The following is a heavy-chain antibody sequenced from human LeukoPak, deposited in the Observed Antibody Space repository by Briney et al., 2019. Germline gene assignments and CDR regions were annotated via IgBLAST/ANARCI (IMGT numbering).Heavy chain of an antibody. CDR3: ARDDYYGSGSSTLSAFDI. CDR1: GYTFTSYG. Sequence: ASVKVSCKASGYTFTSYGISWARQAPEQGLEWMGWISAYNGNTNYAQKLQGRVTMPTETSPSSAYMELRKLRSDDTAVYYCARDDYYGSGSSTLSAFDIWGQGIMVTVSS. CDR2: ISAYNGNT. J-gene: IGHJ3*02. V-gene: IGHV1-18*01. D-gene: IGHD3-10*01.